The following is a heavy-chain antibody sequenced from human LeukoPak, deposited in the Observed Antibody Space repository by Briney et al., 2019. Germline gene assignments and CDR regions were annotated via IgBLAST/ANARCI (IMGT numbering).Heavy chain of an antibody. J-gene: IGHJ4*02. V-gene: IGHV4-4*07. CDR3: AREGRSATDDY. CDR1: GDSISTYY. CDR2: ISSSGGT. Sequence: SETLSLTCTISGDSISTYYWTWIRQPAGKGLEWIGRISSSGGTDYNPSLQSRVTMSVDSSKNQFSLKLSSMTAADTAVYYCAREGRSATDDYWGQGTLVTVSS. D-gene: IGHD3-16*01.